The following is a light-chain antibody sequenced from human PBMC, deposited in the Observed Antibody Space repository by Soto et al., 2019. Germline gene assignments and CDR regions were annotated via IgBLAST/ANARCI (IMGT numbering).Light chain of an antibody. Sequence: QSALTQPASVSGSSGQSITISCSGSSSDIGGYNYVSWYQHHPGKVPKVMIYEVNNRPSGVSNRFSGSKSGNTASLTISGLQAEDEADYYCSSYTSSSTLVFGGGTKVTVL. V-gene: IGLV2-14*01. CDR2: EVN. J-gene: IGLJ3*02. CDR1: SSDIGGYNY. CDR3: SSYTSSSTLV.